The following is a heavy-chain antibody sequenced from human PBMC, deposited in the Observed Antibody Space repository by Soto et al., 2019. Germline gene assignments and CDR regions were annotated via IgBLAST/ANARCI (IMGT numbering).Heavy chain of an antibody. J-gene: IGHJ4*02. Sequence: QITLKESGPTLVRPAQTLTLTCGFSGFSLSSYGMGVAWIRQPPGKALEWLALIYWDDDKRYSPSLKDRLAISKDTSSNQVVPTITNMDPGDTATYFCPRAVDYDLLTFDHWGPGTLVTVSS. V-gene: IGHV2-5*02. CDR3: PRAVDYDLLTFDH. CDR1: GFSLSSYGMG. CDR2: IYWDDDK. D-gene: IGHD4-17*01.